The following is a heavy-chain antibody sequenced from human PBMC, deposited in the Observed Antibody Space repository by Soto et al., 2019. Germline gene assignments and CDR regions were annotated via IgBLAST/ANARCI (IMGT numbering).Heavy chain of an antibody. CDR2: ISYDGSNT. CDR1: GFTFSRFS. CDR3: AKDLTSMVRVVLPSP. Sequence: QVQLVESGGGVVQPGRSLTLSCAASGFTFSRFSMHWVRQAPGKGLAWVAVISYDGSNTHYAESVKGRFNISRDDSKNTVYLQMNSLRVEDTAIYYCAKDLTSMVRVVLPSPWGQGILVTVSS. V-gene: IGHV3-30-3*02. J-gene: IGHJ5*02. D-gene: IGHD3-10*01.